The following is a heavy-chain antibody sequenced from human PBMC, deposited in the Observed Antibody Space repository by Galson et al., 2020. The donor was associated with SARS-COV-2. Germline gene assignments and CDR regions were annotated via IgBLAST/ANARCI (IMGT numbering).Heavy chain of an antibody. CDR1: GYAFTSYH. CDR3: AGEWGETGSSVFDD. D-gene: IGHD3-10*01. Sequence: ASVKVSCKTSGYAFTSYHVHWVRQAPGQGLEWVGIINPRDDITAYAQRFQGRVTMTRDTFTSTVYMELSSLRPEDTAVYYCAGEWGETGSSVFDDWGRGSLVTVAS. CDR2: INPRDDIT. J-gene: IGHJ4*02. V-gene: IGHV1-46*01.